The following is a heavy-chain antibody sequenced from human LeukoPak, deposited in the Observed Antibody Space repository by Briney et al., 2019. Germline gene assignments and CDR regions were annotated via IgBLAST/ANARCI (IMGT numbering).Heavy chain of an antibody. D-gene: IGHD6-6*01. CDR1: GYTFTSYG. Sequence: GASVKVSCKASGYTFTSYGITWVRQAPGQGLEWMGWISPYNGNTNYAQMLQGRVTMTTDTSTSTPYMELRSLRSDDTAVYYCAREPYSSSSDHWGQGTLVTVSS. CDR2: ISPYNGNT. J-gene: IGHJ4*02. CDR3: AREPYSSSSDH. V-gene: IGHV1-18*01.